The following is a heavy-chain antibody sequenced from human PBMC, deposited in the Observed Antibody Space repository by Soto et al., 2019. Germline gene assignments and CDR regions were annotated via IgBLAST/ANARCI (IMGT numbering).Heavy chain of an antibody. CDR3: ARGYYYDSSGYYSFRPAAPHI. Sequence: ASVKVSCKASGYTFTGYYMHWVRQAPGQGLEWMGWINPNSGGTNYAQKFQGWVTMTRDTSISTAYMELSRLRSDDTAVYYCARGYYYDSSGYYSFRPAAPHIWGQGTMVTVSS. CDR2: INPNSGGT. V-gene: IGHV1-2*04. D-gene: IGHD3-22*01. J-gene: IGHJ3*02. CDR1: GYTFTGYY.